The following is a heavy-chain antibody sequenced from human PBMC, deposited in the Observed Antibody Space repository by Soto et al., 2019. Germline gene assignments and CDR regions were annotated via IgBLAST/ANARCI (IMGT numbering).Heavy chain of an antibody. D-gene: IGHD5-12*01. Sequence: SETLSLTCTVSGGSISSSSYYWGWIRQPPGKGLEWIGSIYYSGSTYYNPSLKSRVTISVDTSKNQFSLKLSSVTAADTAVYYCARHLEMATIASYFDYWGQGTLVTVSS. J-gene: IGHJ4*02. V-gene: IGHV4-39*01. CDR2: IYYSGST. CDR3: ARHLEMATIASYFDY. CDR1: GGSISSSSYY.